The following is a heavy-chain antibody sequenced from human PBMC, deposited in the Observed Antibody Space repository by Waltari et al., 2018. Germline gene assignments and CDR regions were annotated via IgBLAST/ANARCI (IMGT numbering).Heavy chain of an antibody. V-gene: IGHV3-30-3*01. D-gene: IGHD6-13*01. CDR2: ISYDGSNK. Sequence: QVQLVESGGGVVQPGRSLRLSCAASGFTVSSYAMHWVRQAPGKGLEWVAVISYDGSNKYYADSVKGRFTISRDNSKNTLYLQMNSLRAEDTAVYYCARDKWQQLVRAGYYFDYWGQGTLVTVSS. J-gene: IGHJ4*02. CDR3: ARDKWQQLVRAGYYFDY. CDR1: GFTVSSYA.